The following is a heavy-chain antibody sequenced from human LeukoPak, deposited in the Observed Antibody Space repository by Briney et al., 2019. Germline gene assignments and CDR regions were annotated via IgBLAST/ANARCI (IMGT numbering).Heavy chain of an antibody. Sequence: PGGSLRLSCAASGFTFSSYGMHWVRQAPGKGLEWVAFIRYEGSNKYYADSVKGRFTISRDNSKNTLYLQMNSLRAEDTAVYYCAKDPGRGRSYYSYFDYWGQGTLVTVSS. V-gene: IGHV3-30*02. CDR3: AKDPGRGRSYYSYFDY. CDR1: GFTFSSYG. CDR2: IRYEGSNK. J-gene: IGHJ4*02. D-gene: IGHD1-26*01.